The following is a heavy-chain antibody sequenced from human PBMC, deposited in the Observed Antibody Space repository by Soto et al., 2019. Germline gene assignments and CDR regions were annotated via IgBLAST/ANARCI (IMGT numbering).Heavy chain of an antibody. J-gene: IGHJ6*02. D-gene: IGHD6-6*01. CDR2: INPNSGGT. CDR1: GYTFTGYY. V-gene: IGHV1-2*04. CDR3: ARDGICSSFSYYYGMDV. Sequence: ASVKVSCKASGYTFTGYYMHWVRQAPGQGLEWMGWINPNSGGTNYAQKFQGWVTMTRDTSISTAYMELSRLRSDDTAVYYCARDGICSSFSYYYGMDVWGQGTTVTVSS.